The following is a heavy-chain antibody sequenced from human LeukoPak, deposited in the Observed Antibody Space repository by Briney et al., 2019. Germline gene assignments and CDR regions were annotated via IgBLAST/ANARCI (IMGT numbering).Heavy chain of an antibody. CDR2: IIPILGIA. CDR1: GGTFSSYA. J-gene: IGHJ4*02. V-gene: IGHV1-69*04. Sequence: ASVKVSCKASGGTFSSYAISWVRQAPGQGLEWMGRIIPILGIANYAQKFQGRVTITADKSTSTAYMELSSLRSEDTAVYYCARASATGHFDYWGQGTLVTVSS. D-gene: IGHD4-17*01. CDR3: ARASATGHFDY.